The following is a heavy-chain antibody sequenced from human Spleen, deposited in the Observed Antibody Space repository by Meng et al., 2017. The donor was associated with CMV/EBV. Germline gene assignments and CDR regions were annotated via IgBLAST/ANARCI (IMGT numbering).Heavy chain of an antibody. CDR2: INHSGST. Sequence: QVQLQQWGAGLLNPSETLSLTCAVYGGSFSGYYWSWIRQPPGKGLEWIGEINHSGSTNYNPSLKSRVTISVDTSKNQFSLKLSSVTAADTAVYYCARGARGYCSSTSCYRNWFDPWGQGTLVTVSS. J-gene: IGHJ5*02. CDR3: ARGARGYCSSTSCYRNWFDP. CDR1: GGSFSGYY. D-gene: IGHD2-2*01. V-gene: IGHV4-34*01.